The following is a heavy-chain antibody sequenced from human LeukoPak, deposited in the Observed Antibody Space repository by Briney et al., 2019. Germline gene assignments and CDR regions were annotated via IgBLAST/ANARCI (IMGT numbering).Heavy chain of an antibody. CDR3: ARQTAMGRSGDY. V-gene: IGHV5-51*01. J-gene: IGHJ4*02. CDR1: GYSFTSYW. Sequence: GESLKISCKASGYSFTSYWIGWVRQMPGKGLEWMGIIDPSDSETRYTPSFQGQVTISVDKSLTTADLQWNSLKASDTDMYYCARQTAMGRSGDYWGQGTLVTVSS. D-gene: IGHD5-18*01. CDR2: IDPSDSET.